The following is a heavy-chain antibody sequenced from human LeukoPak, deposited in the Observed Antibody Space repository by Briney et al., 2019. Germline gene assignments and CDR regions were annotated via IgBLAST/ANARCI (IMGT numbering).Heavy chain of an antibody. J-gene: IGHJ6*02. V-gene: IGHV3-48*01. CDR1: GFTFANYN. CDR2: ISSTSSTI. Sequence: GSLRLSCAASGFTFANYNFNWVRQAPGKGLEWVSYISSTSSTIYYADSMKGRFTISRDNAKNSLYLQMNSLRAEDTAVYYCARDPSPGMDVWGQGTTVTVSS. CDR3: ARDPSPGMDV.